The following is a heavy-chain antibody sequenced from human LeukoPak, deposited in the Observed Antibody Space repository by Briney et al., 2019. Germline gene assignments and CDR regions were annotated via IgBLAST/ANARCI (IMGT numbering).Heavy chain of an antibody. J-gene: IGHJ5*02. Sequence: SETLSLTCTVSGGSISSYYWSWIRQPPGKGLEWIGYIYYSGSTNYNPSLKSRVTISVDTSKNQFSLKLSSVTAADTAVYYCARHLGSLWVPGRPNWFDPWGQGTLVTVSS. CDR3: ARHLGSLWVPGRPNWFDP. V-gene: IGHV4-59*08. CDR1: GGSISSYY. CDR2: IYYSGST. D-gene: IGHD3-10*01.